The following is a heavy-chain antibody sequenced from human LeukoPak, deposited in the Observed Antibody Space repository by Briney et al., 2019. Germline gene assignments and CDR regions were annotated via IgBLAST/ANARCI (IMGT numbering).Heavy chain of an antibody. Sequence: QTGGSLRLSCTASGFTLDDFGMSWVRQAPGKGLEWVSAISGSGGSTYYADSVKGRFTISRDNSKNTLYLQMNSLRAEDTAVYYCAKVQMVRGVSYYYYGMDVWGQGTTVTVSS. J-gene: IGHJ6*02. D-gene: IGHD3-10*01. V-gene: IGHV3-23*01. CDR3: AKVQMVRGVSYYYYGMDV. CDR2: ISGSGGST. CDR1: GFTLDDFG.